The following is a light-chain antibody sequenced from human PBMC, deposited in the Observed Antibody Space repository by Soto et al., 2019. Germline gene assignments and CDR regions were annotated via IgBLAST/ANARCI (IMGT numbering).Light chain of an antibody. CDR1: QSIXGNF. Sequence: SQSACALSLTQVERATLSCRASQSIXGNFLWYQEKPGQAPRLPYAXASTSGTGIPASFSGSGSGNYFILTISLLEHEDRALYYCQPSISPGTFGQGTMVDIK. V-gene: IGKV3-20*01. J-gene: IGKJ1*01. CDR3: QPSISPGT. CDR2: XAS.